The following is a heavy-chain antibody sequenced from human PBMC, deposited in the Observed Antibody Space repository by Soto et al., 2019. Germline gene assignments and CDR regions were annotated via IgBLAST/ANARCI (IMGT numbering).Heavy chain of an antibody. CDR2: IYWDDDK. D-gene: IGHD3-10*01. Sequence: QITLKESGPTLVKPTQTLTLTCTFSGFSLSTSGVGVGWIRQPPGKALEWLALIYWDDDKRYSPSLKSRLTTTKDTAKNQVVRTMTNMDPVDTATYYCAHSGPGVGHFDLWGRGTLVTVSS. CDR3: AHSGPGVGHFDL. J-gene: IGHJ2*01. CDR1: GFSLSTSGVG. V-gene: IGHV2-5*02.